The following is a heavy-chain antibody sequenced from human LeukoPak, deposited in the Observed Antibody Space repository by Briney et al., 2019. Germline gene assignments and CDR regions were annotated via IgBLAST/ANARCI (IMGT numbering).Heavy chain of an antibody. J-gene: IGHJ4*02. V-gene: IGHV4-30-4*08. CDR2: IHPSGTL. CDR1: GAFFSSGDQY. Sequence: SQTLSLTCTVSGAFFSSGDQYWNWLRQSPGKGLEWIGSIHPSGTLYNNPSLESRVTMSMDTSKNQFSLNLNSETAADTDVYFCSRGLDSRKLGYWGQGTLVTVSS. D-gene: IGHD3-22*01. CDR3: SRGLDSRKLGY.